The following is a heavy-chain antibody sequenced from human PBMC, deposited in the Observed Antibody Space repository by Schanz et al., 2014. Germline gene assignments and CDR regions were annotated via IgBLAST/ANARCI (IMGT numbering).Heavy chain of an antibody. CDR2: FIPILDVG. J-gene: IGHJ4*02. Sequence: QVQLVQSGAEVKKPGSSVKVSCKASRSTFSSYTISWVRQARGQALEWVGRFIPILDVGNYSQQFQGRVTITADKSTFTAYMDVSSLRSEDTAVYYCASSGAGYSSSWDFDYWGQGTMVTVSS. CDR3: ASSGAGYSSSWDFDY. CDR1: RSTFSSYT. D-gene: IGHD6-13*01. V-gene: IGHV1-69*02.